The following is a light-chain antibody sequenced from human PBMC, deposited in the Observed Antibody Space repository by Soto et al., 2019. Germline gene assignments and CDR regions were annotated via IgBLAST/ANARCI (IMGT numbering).Light chain of an antibody. CDR2: EVS. V-gene: IGLV2-14*01. J-gene: IGLJ3*02. Sequence: QSVLTQTASVSASPGQSITISCTGTSSDVGGYKYVSWYQQHPGKAPKVMIYEVSNRPSGVSNRFSGSKSGNTASLTISGLQTEDEADYYCSSYTISSTGVFGGGTKLTVL. CDR3: SSYTISSTGV. CDR1: SSDVGGYKY.